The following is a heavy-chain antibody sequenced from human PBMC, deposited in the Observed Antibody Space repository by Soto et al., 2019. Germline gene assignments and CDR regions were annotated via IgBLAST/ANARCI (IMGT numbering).Heavy chain of an antibody. CDR2: IYYSGST. CDR3: ARGAYYDSSGYAHDAFDI. Sequence: SETLSLTCTVSGGSISSYYWSWIRQPPGKGLEWIGYIYYSGSTNYNPSLKSRVTISVDTSKNQFSLKLSSVTAADTAVYYCARGAYYDSSGYAHDAFDIWGQGTMVTVSS. CDR1: GGSISSYY. J-gene: IGHJ3*02. V-gene: IGHV4-59*01. D-gene: IGHD3-22*01.